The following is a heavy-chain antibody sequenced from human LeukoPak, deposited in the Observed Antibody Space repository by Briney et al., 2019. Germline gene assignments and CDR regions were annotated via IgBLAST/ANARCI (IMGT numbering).Heavy chain of an antibody. V-gene: IGHV3-53*01. D-gene: IGHD3-22*01. CDR2: IYSGGST. Sequence: GGSLRLSCAASGFTVSSNYMSWVRQAPGKGLEWVSVIYSGGSTYYADSVKGRFTISRDNSKNTLYLQMNRMRAEDTAVYYCARARHCDDGSGDWEFVYWGQGALVSVCS. J-gene: IGHJ4*02. CDR1: GFTVSSNY. CDR3: ARARHCDDGSGDWEFVY.